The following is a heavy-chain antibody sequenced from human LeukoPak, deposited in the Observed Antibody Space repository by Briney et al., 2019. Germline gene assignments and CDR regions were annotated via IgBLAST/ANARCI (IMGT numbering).Heavy chain of an antibody. D-gene: IGHD6-13*01. J-gene: IGHJ5*02. V-gene: IGHV1-8*01. CDR3: ARGKQLVRGNWFDP. Sequence: ASLKGSCKASGYTFTRYDINWVRQATGQGLEWMGWMNPNSGNTGYAQKFQGRVTMTRNTSISTAYMELSSLRSEDTAVYYCARGKQLVRGNWFDPWGQGTLVTVSS. CDR1: GYTFTRYD. CDR2: MNPNSGNT.